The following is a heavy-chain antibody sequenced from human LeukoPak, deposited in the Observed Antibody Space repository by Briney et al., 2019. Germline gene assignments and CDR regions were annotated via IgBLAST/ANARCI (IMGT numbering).Heavy chain of an antibody. CDR2: IIPIFGTA. J-gene: IGHJ4*02. Sequence: SVKVSCKASGGTFSSYAISWVRQAPGQGLERMGGIIPIFGTANYAQKFQGRVAITADKSTSTAYMELSSLRSEDTAVYYCASGLGSSSWYRSRYYFDYWGQGTLVTVSS. D-gene: IGHD6-13*01. CDR1: GGTFSSYA. V-gene: IGHV1-69*06. CDR3: ASGLGSSSWYRSRYYFDY.